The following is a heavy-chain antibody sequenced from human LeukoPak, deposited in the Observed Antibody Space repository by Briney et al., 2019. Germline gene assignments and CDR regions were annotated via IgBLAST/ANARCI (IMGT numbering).Heavy chain of an antibody. V-gene: IGHV1-18*01. J-gene: IGHJ4*02. CDR1: VYTFTSYG. CDR2: ISAYNGNT. Sequence: ASVKVSCKASVYTFTSYGISWVRQAPGQGLEWMGWISAYNGNTNYAQNLQGRATMTTDTSTSTAYMELRSLRSADTAFSNCARLPSGMAFDYWGQATLVTLSS. CDR3: ARLPSGMAFDY. D-gene: IGHD2-8*01.